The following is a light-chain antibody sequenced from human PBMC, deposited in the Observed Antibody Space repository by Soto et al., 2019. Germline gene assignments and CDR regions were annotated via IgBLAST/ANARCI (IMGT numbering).Light chain of an antibody. CDR1: NSNIGNNY. Sequence: QSVLTQPPSVSATPGQTVTISCSGSNSNIGNNYVSWYQQLPGTAPKLLIYDNNKRPSEIPDRFSGSKSGPSATLGITGLQTGDEADYYRGTWDSSLSAGVFGTGTKVT. J-gene: IGLJ1*01. CDR2: DNN. CDR3: GTWDSSLSAGV. V-gene: IGLV1-51*01.